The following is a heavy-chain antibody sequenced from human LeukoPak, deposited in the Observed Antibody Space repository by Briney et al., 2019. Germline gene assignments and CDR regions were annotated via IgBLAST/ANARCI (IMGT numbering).Heavy chain of an antibody. CDR3: ARGGGELRLFDY. CDR1: GFTFSSYA. Sequence: GRSLRLSCAASGFTFSSYAMHWVRQAPGKGLEWGAVISYDGSNKYYADSVKGRFTISRDNSKNTLYLQMNSLRAEDTAVYYCARGGGELRLFDYWGQGTLVTVSS. J-gene: IGHJ4*02. CDR2: ISYDGSNK. D-gene: IGHD1-26*01. V-gene: IGHV3-30-3*01.